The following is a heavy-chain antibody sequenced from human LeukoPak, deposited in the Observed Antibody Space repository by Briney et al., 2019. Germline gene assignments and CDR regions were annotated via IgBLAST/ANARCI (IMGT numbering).Heavy chain of an antibody. D-gene: IGHD6-19*01. J-gene: IGHJ3*02. CDR2: ISGSGSDM. Sequence: GGSLRLSCVVSGFGFSDSYMTWIRQTPGKGLEWLAYISGSGSDMYYADSVKGRFTISRDNAKNSLYLQMNSLRAEDTAVYYCARYSGAFDIWGQGTKVTVSS. CDR3: ARYSGAFDI. V-gene: IGHV3-11*04. CDR1: GFGFSDSY.